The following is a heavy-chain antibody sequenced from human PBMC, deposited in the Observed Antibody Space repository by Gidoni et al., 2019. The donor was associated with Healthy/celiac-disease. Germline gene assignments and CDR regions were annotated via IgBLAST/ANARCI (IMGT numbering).Heavy chain of an antibody. J-gene: IGHJ5*02. CDR1: GGTFSGYA. D-gene: IGHD6-13*01. CDR3: ARVGSSSWYMTAGWFDP. CDR2: IIPIFGTA. Sequence: QVQLVQSGAAVKKPGSSVKVSCKASGGTFSGYAISWVRQAPGQGREWMGGIIPIFGTANYAQKFQGRVTITADESTSTAYMELSSLRSEDTAVYYCARVGSSSWYMTAGWFDPWGQGTLVTVSS. V-gene: IGHV1-69*12.